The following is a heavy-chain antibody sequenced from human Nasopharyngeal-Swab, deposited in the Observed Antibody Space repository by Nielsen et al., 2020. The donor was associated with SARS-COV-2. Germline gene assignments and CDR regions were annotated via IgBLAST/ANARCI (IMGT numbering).Heavy chain of an antibody. J-gene: IGHJ4*02. CDR2: INPSGGST. CDR3: ARATSGSYYPFDY. V-gene: IGHV1-46*01. Sequence: ASVKVSCKASGYTFTSYYMHWVRQAPGQGLEWMGIINPSGGSTSYAQKFQGRVTISVDTSKNQFSLKLSSVTAADTAVYYCARATSGSYYPFDYWGQGTLVTVSS. D-gene: IGHD1-26*01. CDR1: GYTFTSYY.